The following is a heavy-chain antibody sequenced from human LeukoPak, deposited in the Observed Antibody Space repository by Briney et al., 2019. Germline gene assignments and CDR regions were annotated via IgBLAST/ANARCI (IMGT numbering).Heavy chain of an antibody. V-gene: IGHV3-48*03. CDR2: ISTSGGSI. D-gene: IGHD6-13*01. Sequence: GGSLRLSCAASGFTFSSYEMNWVRQAPGKGLEWVSFISTSGGSIYYADSVKGRFTIPRDNAKNSLYLQMNSLRAEDTAVYYCARAAALTYWGQGTLVTVSS. CDR3: ARAAALTY. J-gene: IGHJ4*02. CDR1: GFTFSSYE.